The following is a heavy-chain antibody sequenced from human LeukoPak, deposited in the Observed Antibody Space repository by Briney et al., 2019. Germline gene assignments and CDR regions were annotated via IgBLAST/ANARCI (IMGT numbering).Heavy chain of an antibody. CDR2: TYYRSKWYY. V-gene: IGHV6-1*01. J-gene: IGHJ5*02. D-gene: IGHD2-2*01. CDR3: ARRLTQYDCFDP. Sequence: SQTLSLTCAISGDSVSSNSAAWNWIRQSPSRGLEWLGRTYYRSKWYYDYAASVKSRIIINPDTSKNQFSLHLNSVTPEDTAVYYCARRLTQYDCFDPWGQGILVAVSS. CDR1: GDSVSSNSAA.